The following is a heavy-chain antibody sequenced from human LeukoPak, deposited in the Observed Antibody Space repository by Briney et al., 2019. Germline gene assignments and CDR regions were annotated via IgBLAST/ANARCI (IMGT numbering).Heavy chain of an antibody. D-gene: IGHD1-14*01. Sequence: ASVKVSCKASGYTFTSYGISWVRQPPGQGLEWMEWISAYNGNTNYEQKLQGRVTMTTTTATSTAYMELRSLRSDDTAVYYCAKVPELGRSVDYWGQGTLVTVSS. J-gene: IGHJ4*02. CDR2: ISAYNGNT. CDR3: AKVPELGRSVDY. CDR1: GYTFTSYG. V-gene: IGHV1-18*04.